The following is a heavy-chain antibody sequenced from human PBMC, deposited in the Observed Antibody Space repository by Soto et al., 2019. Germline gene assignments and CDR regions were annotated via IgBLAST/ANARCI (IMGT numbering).Heavy chain of an antibody. CDR2: IWYDGSNK. Sequence: GGSLRLSCAASGFSFSSYGMHLVRQAPGKGLEWVAVIWYDGSNKYYADSVKGRFTISRDNSKNTLYLQMNSLRAEDTAVYYCARDPYGSGSSTFDCWGQGTLVTVSS. J-gene: IGHJ4*02. D-gene: IGHD3-10*01. CDR1: GFSFSSYG. CDR3: ARDPYGSGSSTFDC. V-gene: IGHV3-33*01.